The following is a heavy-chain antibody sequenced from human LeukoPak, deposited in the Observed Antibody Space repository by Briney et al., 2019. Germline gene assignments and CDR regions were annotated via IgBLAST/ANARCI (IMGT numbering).Heavy chain of an antibody. J-gene: IGHJ4*02. CDR1: GFTFDDYA. Sequence: GGSLTLSCAASGFTFDDYAMHWVRQAPGEGLEWVSGISWNSGSIGYADSVKGRFTISRDNAKNSLYLQVNSLRAEDTALYYCAKGPWGAVAGTELDYWGQGTLVTVSS. CDR2: ISWNSGSI. D-gene: IGHD6-19*01. CDR3: AKGPWGAVAGTELDY. V-gene: IGHV3-9*01.